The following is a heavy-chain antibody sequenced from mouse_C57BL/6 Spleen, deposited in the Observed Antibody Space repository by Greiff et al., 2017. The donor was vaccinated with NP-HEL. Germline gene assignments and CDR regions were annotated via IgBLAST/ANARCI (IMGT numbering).Heavy chain of an antibody. Sequence: EVKLVESVAELVRPGASVKLSCTASGFNIKNTYMHWVKQRPEQGLEWIGRIDPANGNTKYAPKFQGKATITADPSSNTAYLQLSSLTSEDTAIYYCASPLSSPYAMDYWGQGTSVTVSS. J-gene: IGHJ4*01. V-gene: IGHV14-3*01. CDR2: IDPANGNT. D-gene: IGHD1-1*01. CDR1: GFNIKNTY. CDR3: ASPLSSPYAMDY.